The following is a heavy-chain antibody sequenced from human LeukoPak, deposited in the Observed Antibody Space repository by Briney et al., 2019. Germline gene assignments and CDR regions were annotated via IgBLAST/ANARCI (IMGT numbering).Heavy chain of an antibody. Sequence: SETLSLTCTVSGGSISSYHWSWIRQPPGKGLEWFGYIYYSGSNNYNPSLKSRLTISVDTSKNQFSLKLSSVTAADTAVYYCACGDYRVGNWFDPWGQGTLVTVSS. CDR2: IYYSGSN. D-gene: IGHD4-17*01. V-gene: IGHV4-59*01. J-gene: IGHJ5*02. CDR1: GGSISSYH. CDR3: ACGDYRVGNWFDP.